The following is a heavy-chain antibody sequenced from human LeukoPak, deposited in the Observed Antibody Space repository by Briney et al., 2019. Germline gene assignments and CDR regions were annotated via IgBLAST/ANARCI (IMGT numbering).Heavy chain of an antibody. D-gene: IGHD4-23*01. J-gene: IGHJ4*02. CDR2: IGYEGVHK. CDR1: GFTFNNFG. Sequence: GGSLRHSCAASGFTFNNFGMHWVRQAPGKGLEWVSFIGYEGVHKYYADSVKGRFTISKDNSKATLYLQMNSLRPEDTAVYYCAKDLHGGYFSDYWGQGTLVTVFS. CDR3: AKDLHGGYFSDY. V-gene: IGHV3-30*02.